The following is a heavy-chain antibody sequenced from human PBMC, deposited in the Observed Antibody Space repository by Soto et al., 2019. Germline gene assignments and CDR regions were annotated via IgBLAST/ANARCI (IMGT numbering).Heavy chain of an antibody. Sequence: SETLSLTCTVSGGSISSYYWSWIRQPAGKGLEWIGRIYTSGSTNYNPSLKSRVTMSVNTSKNQFPLKLSSVTAADTAVYYCARACSSNSCYDVFDYWGQGTLVTVSS. CDR2: IYTSGST. CDR1: GGSISSYY. CDR3: ARACSSNSCYDVFDY. D-gene: IGHD2-2*01. V-gene: IGHV4-4*07. J-gene: IGHJ4*02.